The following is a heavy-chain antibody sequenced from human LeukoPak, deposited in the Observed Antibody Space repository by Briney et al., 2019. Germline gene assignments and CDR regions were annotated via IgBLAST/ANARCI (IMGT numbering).Heavy chain of an antibody. D-gene: IGHD3-3*01. CDR1: GGSISSYY. J-gene: IGHJ4*02. CDR3: AREFDFWSGYYYFDY. V-gene: IGHV4-59*01. Sequence: PSETLSLTCTVSGGSISSYYWSWIRQPPGKGLEWIGYINYSGSTNYNPSLKSRVTMSVDTSKNQFSLKLSSVTAADTAMYYCAREFDFWSGYYYFDYWGQGTLVTVSS. CDR2: INYSGST.